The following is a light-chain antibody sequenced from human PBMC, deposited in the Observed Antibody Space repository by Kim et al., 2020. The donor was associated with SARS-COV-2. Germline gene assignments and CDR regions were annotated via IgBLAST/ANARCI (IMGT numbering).Light chain of an antibody. CDR2: KAS. J-gene: IGKJ4*01. CDR1: QSIGNW. Sequence: DIQMTQSPSTLSASVRDRVTITCRASQSIGNWLAWYQQKPGKAPKLLIYKASNLQSGVPSRFSGSGSGTEFTLTISSPQPDDFATYYCQQYTSYSGTFGGGTKVDIK. CDR3: QQYTSYSGT. V-gene: IGKV1-5*03.